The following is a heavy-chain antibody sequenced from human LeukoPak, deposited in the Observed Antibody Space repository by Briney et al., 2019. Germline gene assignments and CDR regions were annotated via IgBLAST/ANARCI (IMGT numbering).Heavy chain of an antibody. CDR2: VSGGGVTT. D-gene: IGHD6-19*01. V-gene: IGHV3-23*01. CDR3: PKQSYASGWNPFDY. J-gene: IGHJ4*02. CDR1: GFTFSSYA. Sequence: SGGSLRLSYAASGFTFSSYAMSWVRQAPGRGVDWVSTVSGGGVTTYYADSAKGRFTISRDNSKNTLYLQMNSLTAHATAVYYCPKQSYASGWNPFDYWGQGILVTVYS.